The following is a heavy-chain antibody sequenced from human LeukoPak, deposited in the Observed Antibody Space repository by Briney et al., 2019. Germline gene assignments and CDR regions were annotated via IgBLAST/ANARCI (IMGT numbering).Heavy chain of an antibody. J-gene: IGHJ4*02. CDR2: VSWNSGDI. CDR1: GFTFDDYA. D-gene: IGHD1-26*01. Sequence: GRSLRFYCAASGFTFDDYAMHWVRQAQGKGLEWVSGVSWNSGDIGHADSVKGSFTTSRDNAKNSLYLQMNSLRAEHTALYYCAKANSGTYGAVDYWGQGTLVTVSS. CDR3: AKANSGTYGAVDY. V-gene: IGHV3-9*01.